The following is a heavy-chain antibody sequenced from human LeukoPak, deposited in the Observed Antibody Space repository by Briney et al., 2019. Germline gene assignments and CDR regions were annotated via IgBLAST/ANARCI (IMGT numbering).Heavy chain of an antibody. CDR3: ARDRIVGATGCWFDP. J-gene: IGHJ5*02. CDR2: INPSGGST. CDR1: GYTFTSYY. V-gene: IGHV1-46*01. Sequence: ASVKVSCKASGYTFTSYYMHWVRQAPAQGLEWMGIINPSGGSTSYAQKFQGRVTMTRDTSTSTVYMELSSLRSEDTAVYYCARDRIVGATGCWFDPWGQGTLVTVSS. D-gene: IGHD1-26*01.